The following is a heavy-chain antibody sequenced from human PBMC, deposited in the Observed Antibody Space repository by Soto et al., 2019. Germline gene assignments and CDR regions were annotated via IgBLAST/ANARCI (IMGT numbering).Heavy chain of an antibody. J-gene: IGHJ4*02. CDR3: AAVTYCSGGSCYWGGYYFDY. V-gene: IGHV4-59*08. CDR1: GGSISSYY. Sequence: SETLSLTCTVSGGSISSYYWSWIRQPPGKGLEWIGYIYYSGSTNYNPSLKSRVTISVDTSKNQFSLKLSSVTAADTAVYYCAAVTYCSGGSCYWGGYYFDYWGQGTLVTVSS. D-gene: IGHD2-15*01. CDR2: IYYSGST.